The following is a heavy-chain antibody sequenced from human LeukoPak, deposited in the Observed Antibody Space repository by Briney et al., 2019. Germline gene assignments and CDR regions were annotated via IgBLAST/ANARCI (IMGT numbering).Heavy chain of an antibody. D-gene: IGHD4-17*01. V-gene: IGHV4-59*01. CDR1: GGSISSYY. CDR3: ARELGDYGILGWFDP. Sequence: SETLSLTCTVSGGSISSYYWSWIRQPPGKGLEWIGYIYYSGSTNYNPSLKSRVTISVDTSKNQFSLKLSSVTAADTAVYYCARELGDYGILGWFDPWGQGTLVTVSS. J-gene: IGHJ5*02. CDR2: IYYSGST.